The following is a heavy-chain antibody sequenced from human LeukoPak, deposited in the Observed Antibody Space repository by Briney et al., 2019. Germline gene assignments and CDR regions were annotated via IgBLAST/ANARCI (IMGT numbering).Heavy chain of an antibody. CDR1: GGSISSSNYY. CDR3: ARVDDITYYMDV. V-gene: IGHV4-61*02. Sequence: SETLSLTCTVSGGSISSSNYYWSWIRQPAGKGPEWIGRIYTSGSTNYNPSLKSRVTMSVDTSKNQFSLKLSSVTAADTAVYYCARVDDITYYMDVWGKGTTVTISS. D-gene: IGHD3-9*01. CDR2: IYTSGST. J-gene: IGHJ6*03.